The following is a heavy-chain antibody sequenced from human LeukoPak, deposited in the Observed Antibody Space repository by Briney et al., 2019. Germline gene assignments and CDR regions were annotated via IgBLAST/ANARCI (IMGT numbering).Heavy chain of an antibody. J-gene: IGHJ4*02. CDR1: GDSISSAC. V-gene: IGHV4-59*01. CDR2: IYYSGST. Sequence: SETLSLTCTVSGDSISSACWSRSRQPPGKGLEWIGYIYYSGSTNYNPSLKSRVTISVDTSKNQFPLKLSSVTAADTAGYYCARAGHSGSYYWGQGTLVTVSS. D-gene: IGHD1-26*01. CDR3: ARAGHSGSYY.